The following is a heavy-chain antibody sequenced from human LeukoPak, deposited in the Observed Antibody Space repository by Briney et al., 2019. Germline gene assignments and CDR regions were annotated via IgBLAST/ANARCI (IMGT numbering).Heavy chain of an antibody. CDR3: ARLFLQVGATI. Sequence: SETLSLTCAVYGGSFSGYYWSWIRQPPGKGREWIGEINHSGSTNYNPSLKSRVTISVDTSKNQFSLRLSSVTAADTAVYYCARLFLQVGATIWGQGTLVTVSS. J-gene: IGHJ4*02. CDR2: INHSGST. V-gene: IGHV4-34*01. CDR1: GGSFSGYY. D-gene: IGHD1-26*01.